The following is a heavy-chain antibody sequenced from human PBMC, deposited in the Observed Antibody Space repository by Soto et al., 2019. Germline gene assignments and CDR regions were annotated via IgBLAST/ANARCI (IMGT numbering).Heavy chain of an antibody. D-gene: IGHD1-26*01. CDR2: ISGSGGST. CDR1: GFTFNSYA. J-gene: IGHJ6*02. Sequence: PVWSLRLSCAASGFTFNSYAMSWVRQAPGKGLEWVSAISGSGGSTYYADSVKGRFTISRDNSKNTLYLQMNSLRAEDTAVYYCAKDREPEGYYYGRDVWGQGTTVTVSS. V-gene: IGHV3-23*01. CDR3: AKDREPEGYYYGRDV.